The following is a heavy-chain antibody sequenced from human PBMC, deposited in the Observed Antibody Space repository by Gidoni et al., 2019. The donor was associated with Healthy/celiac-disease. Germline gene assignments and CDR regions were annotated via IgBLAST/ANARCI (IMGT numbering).Heavy chain of an antibody. J-gene: IGHJ3*02. Sequence: EVQLVESGGGLITSGGSLRLSCAASGFTFSSNYMGWVRQAPGTWLEWVSVIYSGGSTYYADSVKGRLTISRDNSKNTLYLQMNRLRAKDTAVYYCARAKALLWFGEVFPGAFDIWGQGTMVTVSS. CDR1: GFTFSSNY. V-gene: IGHV3-53*01. CDR2: IYSGGST. CDR3: ARAKALLWFGEVFPGAFDI. D-gene: IGHD3-10*01.